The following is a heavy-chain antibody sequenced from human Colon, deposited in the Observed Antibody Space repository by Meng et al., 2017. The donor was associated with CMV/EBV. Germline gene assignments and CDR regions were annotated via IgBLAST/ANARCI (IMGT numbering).Heavy chain of an antibody. CDR2: IFYSGSS. CDR3: GRVAVAGTRTDVDY. CDR1: GGSISSGDNP. Sequence: YGGSISSGDNPWTWLGQPPGKGLGWIGYIFYSGSSYNNPSLRSRVSISIDGSKNQFSLNLNSVTDADTAVYFCGRVAVAGTRTDVDYWGQGTLVTVSS. J-gene: IGHJ4*02. D-gene: IGHD6-19*01. V-gene: IGHV4-30-2*01.